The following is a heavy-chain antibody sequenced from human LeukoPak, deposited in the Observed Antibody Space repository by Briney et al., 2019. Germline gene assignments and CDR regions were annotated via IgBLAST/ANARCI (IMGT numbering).Heavy chain of an antibody. Sequence: SVKVSCKASGGTFSSYAISWVRQAPGQGLEWMGRIIPILGIANYAQKFQGRVTITTDESASTAYMELSSLRSEDTAVYYCAREGYCSSTSCYLAHWGQGTLVTVSS. J-gene: IGHJ4*02. V-gene: IGHV1-69*04. CDR1: GGTFSSYA. CDR2: IIPILGIA. CDR3: AREGYCSSTSCYLAH. D-gene: IGHD2-2*01.